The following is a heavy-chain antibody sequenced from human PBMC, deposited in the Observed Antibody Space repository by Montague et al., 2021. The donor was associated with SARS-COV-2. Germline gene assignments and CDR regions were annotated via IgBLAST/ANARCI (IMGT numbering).Heavy chain of an antibody. J-gene: IGHJ2*01. CDR2: ISPDREP. CDR1: KGSTFFLIA. CDR3: ARNGPRGWYFDN. D-gene: IGHD2-8*01. Sequence: SETLSLTCVISKGSTFFLIAWCSMRQSPGKPLVCFLVISPDREPIYDPSFRGRVLVSADNSTNEFTLTLTSMSVADTAAYYCARNGPRGWYFDNWGRGSL. V-gene: IGHV4/OR15-8*01.